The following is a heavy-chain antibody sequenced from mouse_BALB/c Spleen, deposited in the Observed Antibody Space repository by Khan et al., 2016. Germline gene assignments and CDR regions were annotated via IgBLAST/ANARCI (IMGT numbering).Heavy chain of an antibody. D-gene: IGHD1-1*02. CDR1: GFSLTGYG. CDR3: ARVWGDY. CDR2: IWGDGST. Sequence: QVQLKQSGPGLVAPSQSLSITCTVSGFSLTGYGVNWVRQPPGKGLEWLGMIWGDGSTDYNSVLKSRLSISKDNSKSHVFLKMNSLQTDDTASYYCARVWGDYWGQGTSVTVSS. V-gene: IGHV2-6-7*01. J-gene: IGHJ4*01.